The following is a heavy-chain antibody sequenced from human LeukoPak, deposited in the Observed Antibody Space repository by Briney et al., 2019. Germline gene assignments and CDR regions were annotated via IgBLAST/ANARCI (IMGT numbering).Heavy chain of an antibody. CDR1: GFDFNKYW. CDR3: ARGGYYNFWTGLVDY. V-gene: IGHV3-7*01. J-gene: IGHJ4*02. D-gene: IGHD3/OR15-3a*01. Sequence: GGSLRLSCAASGFDFNKYWMNWVRQAPGKGLEGGANIKHGDTEINYVDSVRGRFTVSRDNAKNSLYLQLNSLRHEDAAVYFCARGGYYNFWTGLVDYWGLGTRVTVSS. CDR2: IKHGDTEI.